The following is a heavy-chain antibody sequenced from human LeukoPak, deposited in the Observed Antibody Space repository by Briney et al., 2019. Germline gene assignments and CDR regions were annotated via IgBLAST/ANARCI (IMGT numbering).Heavy chain of an antibody. V-gene: IGHV1-8*01. CDR1: GYTFTSYD. Sequence: VASVKVSCKASGYTFTSYDINWVRQATGQGLEWMGWMNPNSGNTGYAQKFQGRVTMTRNTSISTAYMELSSLRSEDTAVYYCARGTAAAGTGYYYYMDVWGKGTTVTISS. D-gene: IGHD6-13*01. CDR3: ARGTAAAGTGYYYYMDV. CDR2: MNPNSGNT. J-gene: IGHJ6*03.